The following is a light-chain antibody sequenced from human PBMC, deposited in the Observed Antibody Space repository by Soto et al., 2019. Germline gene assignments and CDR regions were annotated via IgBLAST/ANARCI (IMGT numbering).Light chain of an antibody. V-gene: IGLV2-14*01. J-gene: IGLJ2*01. CDR1: SSDVGAYTY. CDR3: SSYTTSNTLV. Sequence: QSALTQPASVSGSPGQSITISCTGSSSDVGAYTYVSCYQQHTGKAPKLMIFEVSDRPSGVSNRFSGSKSGNTVSLTISVQQAEDEADYYCSSYTTSNTLVFGGGTKLTVL. CDR2: EVS.